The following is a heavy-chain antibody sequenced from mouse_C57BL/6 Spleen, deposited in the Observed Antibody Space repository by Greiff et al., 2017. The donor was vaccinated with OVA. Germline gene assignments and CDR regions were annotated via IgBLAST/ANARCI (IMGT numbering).Heavy chain of an antibody. CDR1: GYSFTDYN. D-gene: IGHD2-1*01. Sequence: QLQESGPELVKPGASVKISCKASGYSFTDYNMNWVKQSNGKSLEWIGVINPNYGTTSYNQKFKGKATLTVDQSSSTAYMQLNSLTAEDAAFYYGARLGYCNSWDDYWGQGTTLTVSS. V-gene: IGHV1-39*01. CDR3: ARLGYCNSWDDY. J-gene: IGHJ2*01. CDR2: INPNYGTT.